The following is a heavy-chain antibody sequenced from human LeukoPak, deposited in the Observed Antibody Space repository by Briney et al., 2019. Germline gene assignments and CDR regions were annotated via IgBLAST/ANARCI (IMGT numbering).Heavy chain of an antibody. Sequence: PSETLSLTCTVSGGSISSYYWSWIRQPPGKGLEWIGYIYYSGSTNYNPSLKSRVTISVDTSKNQFSLKLSSVTAADTAVYYCARDRLRNGMDVWGQGTTVTVSS. D-gene: IGHD4-17*01. V-gene: IGHV4-59*01. J-gene: IGHJ6*02. CDR3: ARDRLRNGMDV. CDR2: IYYSGST. CDR1: GGSISSYY.